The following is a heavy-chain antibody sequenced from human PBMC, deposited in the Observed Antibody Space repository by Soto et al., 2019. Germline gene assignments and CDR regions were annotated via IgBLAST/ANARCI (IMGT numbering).Heavy chain of an antibody. J-gene: IGHJ6*02. CDR1: GYTFTSYY. CDR3: ARVLSWASYYDFWSGYYNYYYYGMDV. V-gene: IGHV1-46*01. Sequence: ASVKVSCKASGYTFTSYYMHWVRQAPGQGLEWMGIINPSGGSTSYAQKFQGRVTMTRDTSTSTVYMELSSLRSEDTAVYYCARVLSWASYYDFWSGYYNYYYYGMDVWGQGTTVTVSS. D-gene: IGHD3-3*01. CDR2: INPSGGST.